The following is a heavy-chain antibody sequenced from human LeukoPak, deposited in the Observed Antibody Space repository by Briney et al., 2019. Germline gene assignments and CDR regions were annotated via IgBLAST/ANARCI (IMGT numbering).Heavy chain of an antibody. D-gene: IGHD3-10*01. V-gene: IGHV4-39*07. CDR2: IYYSGST. CDR3: ARVKTERRITMVRGHSTLDY. Sequence: SETLSLTCTVSGGSISSSSYYWGWIRQPPGKGLEWIGSIYYSGSTYYNPSLKSRVTISVDTSKNQFSLKLSSVTAADTAVYYCARVKTERRITMVRGHSTLDYWGQGTLVTVSS. CDR1: GGSISSSSYY. J-gene: IGHJ4*02.